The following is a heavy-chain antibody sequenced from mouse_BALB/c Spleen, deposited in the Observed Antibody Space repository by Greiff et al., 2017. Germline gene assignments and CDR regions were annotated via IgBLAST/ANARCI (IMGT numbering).Heavy chain of an antibody. Sequence: QVQLKESGPGLVAPSQSLSITFTVSGFSLTGYGVNWVRQPPGKGLEWLGMIWGDGSTDYNSALKSRLSISKDNSKSQVFLKMNSLQTDDTARYYCARLNWYFDVWGAGTTVTVSS. J-gene: IGHJ1*01. CDR1: GFSLTGYG. CDR2: IWGDGST. V-gene: IGHV2-6-7*01. CDR3: ARLNWYFDV.